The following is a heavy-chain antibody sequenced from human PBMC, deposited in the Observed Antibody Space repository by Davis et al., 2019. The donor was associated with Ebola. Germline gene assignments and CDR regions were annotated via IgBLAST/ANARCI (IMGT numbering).Heavy chain of an antibody. CDR3: SSTVTSFDY. J-gene: IGHJ4*02. CDR2: IRSKANSYAT. D-gene: IGHD4-17*01. V-gene: IGHV3-73*01. Sequence: GGSLRLSCAASGFTFSGSAMHWVRQASGKGLEWVGRIRSKANSYATAYAASVKGRFTIYRDDSKNTAYLQMNSLKTEDTAVYYCSSTVTSFDYWGQGTLVTVSS. CDR1: GFTFSGSA.